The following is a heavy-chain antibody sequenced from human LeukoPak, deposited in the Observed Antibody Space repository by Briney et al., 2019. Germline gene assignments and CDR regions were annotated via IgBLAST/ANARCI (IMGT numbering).Heavy chain of an antibody. D-gene: IGHD3-10*01. CDR2: ISYDGSNK. CDR1: GFTFSSYA. J-gene: IGHJ4*02. V-gene: IGHV3-30-3*01. Sequence: GGSLRLSCAASGFTFSSYAMHWVRQAPGKGLEWVAVISYDGSNKYYADSVKGRFTISRDNSKNTLYLQMNSLRAEDTAVYYCARESDYYGSGSYPEYWGQGTLVTVSS. CDR3: ARESDYYGSGSYPEY.